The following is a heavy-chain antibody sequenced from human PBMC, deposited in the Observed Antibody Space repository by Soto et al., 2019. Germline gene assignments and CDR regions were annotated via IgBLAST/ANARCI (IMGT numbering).Heavy chain of an antibody. CDR3: ARDHYGDYASYLDY. J-gene: IGHJ4*02. CDR2: ISSSSSYI. Sequence: GSLRLSCAASGFTFSSYSMNWVRQAPGKGLEWVSSISSSSSYIYYADSVKGRFTISRDNAKNSLYLQMNSLRAEDTAVYYCARDHYGDYASYLDYWGQGTLVTVSS. V-gene: IGHV3-21*01. CDR1: GFTFSSYS. D-gene: IGHD4-17*01.